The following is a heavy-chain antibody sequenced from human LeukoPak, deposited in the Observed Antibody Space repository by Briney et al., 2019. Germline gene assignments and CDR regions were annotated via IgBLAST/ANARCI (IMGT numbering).Heavy chain of an antibody. J-gene: IGHJ4*02. V-gene: IGHV1-2*02. Sequence: GASVKVSCKASGYTFTGYYIHWVRQAPGQGLEWMGWINPNSGDTHYAQKFQSRVTMTRDTSISTAYMELSRLRSDDTAMYYCARGSTVGATESLGFDYWGQGTPVTVSS. CDR1: GYTFTGYY. CDR3: ARGSTVGATESLGFDY. D-gene: IGHD1-26*01. CDR2: INPNSGDT.